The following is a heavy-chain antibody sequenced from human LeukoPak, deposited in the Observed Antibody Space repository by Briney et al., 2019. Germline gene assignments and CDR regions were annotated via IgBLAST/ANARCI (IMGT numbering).Heavy chain of an antibody. CDR3: ARVYGYNFYYFDY. J-gene: IGHJ4*02. Sequence: MPSETLSLTCTGSGGSISSYYWSWIRQPPGKGLEWIAYLYYSGNTNYNPSLKSRVTISVDTSKNQFSLKLTSVTAADTALYYCARVYGYNFYYFDYWGQGILVTVSS. CDR1: GGSISSYY. D-gene: IGHD5-24*01. V-gene: IGHV4-59*01. CDR2: LYYSGNT.